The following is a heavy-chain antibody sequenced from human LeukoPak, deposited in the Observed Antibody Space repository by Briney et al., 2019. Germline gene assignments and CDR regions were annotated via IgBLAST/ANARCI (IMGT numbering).Heavy chain of an antibody. CDR3: ARDRADSSGYYYRFDY. Sequence: GASVKVSCKASGGTFNSYAISWVRQAPGQGLEWMGGIIPIFGIANYAQKFQGRVTITTDESTSTAYMELSSLRSEDTAVYYCARDRADSSGYYYRFDYWGQGTLVTVSS. J-gene: IGHJ4*02. D-gene: IGHD3-22*01. CDR2: IIPIFGIA. V-gene: IGHV1-69*05. CDR1: GGTFNSYA.